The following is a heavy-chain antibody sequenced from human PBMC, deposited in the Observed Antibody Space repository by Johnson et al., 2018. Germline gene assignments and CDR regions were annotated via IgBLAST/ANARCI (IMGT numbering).Heavy chain of an antibody. J-gene: IGHJ6*03. CDR3: VRGVRRAARPRDSYYYMDV. D-gene: IGHD6-6*01. CDR1: AGSIRSDY. Sequence: QVQLQESGPGLVKPSETXSLTCSVSAGSIRSDYWNWIRQAPGKRLEWIGYISHSGSTSYNPSPRSRVTILADTSKNQFSLNLNYVTAAETAVYYCVRGVRRAARPRDSYYYMDVWGKGTTVIVSS. CDR2: ISHSGST. V-gene: IGHV4-59*03.